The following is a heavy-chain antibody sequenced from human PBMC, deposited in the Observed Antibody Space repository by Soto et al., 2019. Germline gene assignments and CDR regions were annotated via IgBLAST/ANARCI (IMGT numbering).Heavy chain of an antibody. Sequence: QVQLVESGGGVVQPGRSLRLSCAASGFTFSSFGMHWVRQAPGKGLEWVAVMWADGSNKYYADSVKGRFTISRDNSKNNVNLPMNSLRDEDTAVDYGVRDVMVTSRRMWCFDLWGRGTLVTVSS. V-gene: IGHV3-33*01. CDR3: VRDVMVTSRRMWCFDL. D-gene: IGHD2-21*02. CDR2: MWADGSNK. J-gene: IGHJ2*01. CDR1: GFTFSSFG.